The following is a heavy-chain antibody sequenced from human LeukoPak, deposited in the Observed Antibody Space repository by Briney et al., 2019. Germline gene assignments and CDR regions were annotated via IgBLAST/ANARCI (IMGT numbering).Heavy chain of an antibody. Sequence: SETLSLSCIVSGGSVSSGGHYWGWIRQPPGKGLEWIGSIYYSGSTYYNPSLNNRVTIFIDMSKNQFSLRLNSVTATDTAVYYCARLVCGGGSCPAEFDYWGQGTLVTVSS. V-gene: IGHV4-39*01. CDR3: ARLVCGGGSCPAEFDY. J-gene: IGHJ4*02. CDR1: GGSVSSGGHY. CDR2: IYYSGST. D-gene: IGHD2-15*01.